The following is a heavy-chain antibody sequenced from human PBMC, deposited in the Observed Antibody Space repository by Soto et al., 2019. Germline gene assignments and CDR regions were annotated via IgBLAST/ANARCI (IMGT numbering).Heavy chain of an antibody. CDR2: ISGSGGSP. V-gene: IGHV3-23*01. J-gene: IGHJ4*02. D-gene: IGHD1-26*01. CDR1: GFTFSSYA. CDR3: AKDRGTDCELLL. Sequence: EVQLLESGGGLVQPGGSLRLSCAASGFTFSSYAMSWVRQAPGKGLEWVSVISGSGGSPIYADSVKGRFTISRDNSKNTLYLQMNSLRAEDMAVYYCAKDRGTDCELLLWGQGTLVTVSS.